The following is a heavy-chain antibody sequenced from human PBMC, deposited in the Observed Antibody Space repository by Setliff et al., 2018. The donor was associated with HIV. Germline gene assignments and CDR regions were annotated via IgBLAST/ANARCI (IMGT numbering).Heavy chain of an antibody. D-gene: IGHD5-12*01. CDR1: GFTFRTYS. CDR3: AREVNDMATIRSPFDI. J-gene: IGHJ3*02. CDR2: ISSSSSYI. Sequence: GGSLRLSCAASGFTFRTYSMNWVRQAPGKGLEWASSISSSSSYIYYADSLKGRFTISRDNAKNSLHLQMNSLRAEDTAVYYCAREVNDMATIRSPFDIWGQGTMVTVSS. V-gene: IGHV3-21*01.